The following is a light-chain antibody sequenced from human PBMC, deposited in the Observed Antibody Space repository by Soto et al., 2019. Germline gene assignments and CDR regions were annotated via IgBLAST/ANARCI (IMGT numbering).Light chain of an antibody. Sequence: QSALTQPPSASGSPGQSVTISCTGTSSDVGSNNYVSWYQQYPGKAPKLMIYEISKRPSGVPDRFSGSKSGNTASLTVSGLQAEYEADYYCSSYAGSSNLVFGGGTKLTVL. CDR2: EIS. CDR3: SSYAGSSNLV. J-gene: IGLJ2*01. V-gene: IGLV2-8*01. CDR1: SSDVGSNNY.